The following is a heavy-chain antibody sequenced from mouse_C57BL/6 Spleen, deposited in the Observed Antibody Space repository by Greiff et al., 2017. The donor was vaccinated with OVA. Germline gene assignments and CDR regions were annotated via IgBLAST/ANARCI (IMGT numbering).Heavy chain of an antibody. CDR2: IHTNSGST. J-gene: IGHJ4*01. Sequence: QVQLQQPGAELVKPGASVKLSCKASGYTFTSYWMHWVKQRPGQGLEWIGMIHTNSGSTNYNEKFKSKATLTVDKSSSTAYMQLSSLTSEDSAVYYCARSGYDGYSFDFAMDYWGQGTSVTVSS. V-gene: IGHV1-64*01. CDR1: GYTFTSYW. CDR3: ARSGYDGYSFDFAMDY. D-gene: IGHD2-3*01.